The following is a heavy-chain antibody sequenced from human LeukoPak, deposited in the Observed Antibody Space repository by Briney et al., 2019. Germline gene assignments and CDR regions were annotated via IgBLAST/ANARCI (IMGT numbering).Heavy chain of an antibody. V-gene: IGHV3-21*01. CDR3: ARCGGSCYSGRFDP. CDR1: GFTFSSYS. CDR2: ISSSSSYI. D-gene: IGHD2-15*01. J-gene: IGHJ5*02. Sequence: VGSLRLSCAASGFTFSSYSMNWVRQAPGKGLEWVSSISSSSSYIYYADSVKGRFTISRDNAKNSLYLQMNSLRAEDTAVYYCARCGGSCYSGRFDPWGQGTLVTVSS.